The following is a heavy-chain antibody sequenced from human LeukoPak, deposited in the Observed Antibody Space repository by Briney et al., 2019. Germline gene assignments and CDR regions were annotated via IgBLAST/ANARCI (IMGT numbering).Heavy chain of an antibody. Sequence: GGSLRLSCAASGFTFSNAWMSWVRQAPGKGLEWVGRIKSKTDGGTTDYAAPVKGRFTISRDDSKNTLYLQMNSLRAEDTAVYYCARRMSGWHDAFDIWGQGTMVTVSS. D-gene: IGHD6-19*01. CDR3: ARRMSGWHDAFDI. CDR1: GFTFSNAW. CDR2: IKSKTDGGTT. J-gene: IGHJ3*02. V-gene: IGHV3-15*01.